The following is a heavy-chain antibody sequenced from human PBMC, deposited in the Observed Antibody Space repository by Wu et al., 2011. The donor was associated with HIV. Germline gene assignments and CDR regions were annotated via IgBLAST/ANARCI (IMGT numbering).Heavy chain of an antibody. CDR3: ARGTDSHYYYYYYMDV. CDR1: GYTFTGYY. CDR2: INPNSGGT. D-gene: IGHD3-22*01. V-gene: IGHV1-2*02. Sequence: VKKPGASVKVSCKASGYTFTGYYMHWVRQAPGQGLEWMGWINPNSGGTNYAQKFQGRVTMTRDTSITTAYMELSRLRSDDTAVYYCARGTDSHYYYYYYMDVWGKGTTVTVSS. J-gene: IGHJ6*03.